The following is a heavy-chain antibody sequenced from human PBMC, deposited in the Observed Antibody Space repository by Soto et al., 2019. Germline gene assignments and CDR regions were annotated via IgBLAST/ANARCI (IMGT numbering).Heavy chain of an antibody. CDR2: IVPMIGKV. Sequence: QVQLVQSGAEVEKPGSSVKVSCKVSGGTTSSYTIGWVRQAPGKVLQWMGNIVPMIGKVDYAHTLQDSVTLTADKSTRTVYMELRSLSSEATAVYFCSPRTGKWNTLGDWGQGTLVTVSS. CDR3: SPRTGKWNTLGD. CDR1: GGTTSSYT. V-gene: IGHV1-69*02. J-gene: IGHJ4*02. D-gene: IGHD1-1*01.